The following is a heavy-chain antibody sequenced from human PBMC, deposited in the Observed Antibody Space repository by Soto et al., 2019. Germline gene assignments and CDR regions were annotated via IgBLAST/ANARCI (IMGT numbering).Heavy chain of an antibody. Sequence: SETLSLTCAFYGWSFSGYYWSWIRQPPGKGLEWIGEINHSGSTNYNPSLKSRVTISVDTSKNQFSLKLSSVTAADTAVYYCASLIGYSGYDFSDYWGQGTLVTVSS. CDR2: INHSGST. CDR3: ASLIGYSGYDFSDY. CDR1: GWSFSGYY. J-gene: IGHJ4*02. V-gene: IGHV4-34*01. D-gene: IGHD5-12*01.